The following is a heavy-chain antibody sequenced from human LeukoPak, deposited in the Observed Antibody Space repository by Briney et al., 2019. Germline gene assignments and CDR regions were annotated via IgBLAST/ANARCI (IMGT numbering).Heavy chain of an antibody. CDR2: VGHSGTT. V-gene: IGHV4-34*01. D-gene: IGHD2-15*01. Sequence: PSETLSLTCAVYGGSLNDYLWSWIRQPPGQGLEWIGEVGHSGTTNYNPSLKSRFTRSVDTSKNQFSLKLSSVTAADTAVYYCARGAVLVGAAFDYWGQGTLVTVSS. CDR1: GGSLNDYL. CDR3: ARGAVLVGAAFDY. J-gene: IGHJ4*02.